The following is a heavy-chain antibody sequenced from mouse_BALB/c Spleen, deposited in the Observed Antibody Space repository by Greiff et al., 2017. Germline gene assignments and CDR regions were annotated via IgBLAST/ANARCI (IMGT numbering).Heavy chain of an antibody. D-gene: IGHD2-14*01. J-gene: IGHJ2*01. V-gene: IGHV1-87*01. CDR2: IYPGDGDT. CDR3: ARGDYRNYFDY. CDR1: GYTFTSYW. Sequence: VQLQQSGAELARPGASVKLSCKASGYTFTSYWMQWVKQRPGQGLEWIGAIYPGDGDTRYTQKFKGKATLTADKSSSTAYMQLSSLASEDSAVYYCARGDYRNYFDYWGQGTTLTVSS.